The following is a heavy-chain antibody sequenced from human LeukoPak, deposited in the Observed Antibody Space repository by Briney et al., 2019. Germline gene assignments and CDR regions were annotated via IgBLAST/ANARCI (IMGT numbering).Heavy chain of an antibody. V-gene: IGHV3-23*01. CDR1: GFTFSAYA. D-gene: IGHD6-19*01. Sequence: PGGSLRLSCTASGFTFSAYAMMWVRQAPGKGPEWVSAIRGGGSAYYADSVKGRFTISRDNSKNTLYLQMNSLRAEDTAVYYCAKMVAVVPPGVLDYWGQGTLVTVSS. CDR3: AKMVAVVPPGVLDY. J-gene: IGHJ4*02. CDR2: IRGGGSA.